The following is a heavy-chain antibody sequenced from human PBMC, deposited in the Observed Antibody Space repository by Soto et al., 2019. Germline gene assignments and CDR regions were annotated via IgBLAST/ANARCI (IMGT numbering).Heavy chain of an antibody. CDR1: GFTFRNYA. CDR3: AKDRSSTSCYAFDY. V-gene: IGHV3-23*01. CDR2: ISGSGGTT. Sequence: EVQLLESGGGLVLPGGSLRLSCAASGFTFRNYAMSWARQAPGKGLEWVSAISGSGGTTHYADSVKGRFTISRDNSKNTLYLQMNSLRVEDTAVYYCAKDRSSTSCYAFDYWGQGSLVTVSS. J-gene: IGHJ4*02. D-gene: IGHD2-2*01.